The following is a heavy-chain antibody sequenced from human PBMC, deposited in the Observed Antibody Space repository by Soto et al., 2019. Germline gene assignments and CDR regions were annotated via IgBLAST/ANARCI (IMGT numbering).Heavy chain of an antibody. J-gene: IGHJ5*02. D-gene: IGHD5-12*01. CDR3: ARTDIETTNWFDP. CDR1: GESFIGYY. V-gene: IGHV4-34*02. CDR2: INHRGST. Sequence: QVHLQQWGAGLLKPSETLSPTCAVYGESFIGYYWTWIRQPPGKGLEWIGEINHRGSTNYNPSLKSRVSISIDTSKNQFSLKLTSVTAADTSVYYCARTDIETTNWFDPWGQGTLVTVSS.